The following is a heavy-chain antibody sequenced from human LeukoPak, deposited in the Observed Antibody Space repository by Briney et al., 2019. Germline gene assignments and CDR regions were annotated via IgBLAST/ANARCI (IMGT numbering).Heavy chain of an antibody. V-gene: IGHV4-59*08. Sequence: TSETLSLTCTVSGGSISSYYWSWIRQPPGKGLEWIGYIYYSGSTNYNPSLKSRVTISVDTSKNQFSLKLSSVTAADTAVYYCASLPHCSSTSCYEGWFDPWGQGTLVTVSS. J-gene: IGHJ5*02. D-gene: IGHD2-2*01. CDR1: GGSISSYY. CDR2: IYYSGST. CDR3: ASLPHCSSTSCYEGWFDP.